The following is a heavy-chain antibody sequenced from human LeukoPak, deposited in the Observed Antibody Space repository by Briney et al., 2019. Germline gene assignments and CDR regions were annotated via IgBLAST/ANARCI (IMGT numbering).Heavy chain of an antibody. CDR1: GFTFNTYW. Sequence: GGSLRLSCAASGFTFNTYWMHWVRQPPGKGLVWVARVHREGTTTAYADSVKGRFTISRDNAKNTLYLQMTNLRAGDTAVYYCARDSDWILFDYWGRGTLVTVSS. V-gene: IGHV3-74*03. CDR2: VHREGTTT. J-gene: IGHJ4*02. CDR3: ARDSDWILFDY. D-gene: IGHD3/OR15-3a*01.